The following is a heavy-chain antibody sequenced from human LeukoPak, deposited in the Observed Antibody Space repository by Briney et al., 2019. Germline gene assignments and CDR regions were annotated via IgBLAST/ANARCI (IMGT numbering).Heavy chain of an antibody. J-gene: IGHJ4*02. V-gene: IGHV4-34*01. Sequence: SETLSLTCTVSGGSISGYYWSWIRQPPGKGLEWIGEINHSGSTNYDPSLKSRVTISVDTSKNQFSLKLSSVTAADTAVYYCARRGSSKRFDYWGQGTLVTVSS. CDR1: GGSISGYY. CDR3: ARRGSSKRFDY. CDR2: INHSGST. D-gene: IGHD2-15*01.